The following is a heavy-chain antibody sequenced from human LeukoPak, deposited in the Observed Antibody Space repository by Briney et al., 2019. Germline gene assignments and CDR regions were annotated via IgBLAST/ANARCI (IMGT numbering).Heavy chain of an antibody. V-gene: IGHV3-48*01. CDR2: ISSSSSTI. D-gene: IGHD4-11*01. Sequence: GGSLRLSCAASGFTFSSYSMSWVRQAPGKGLEWVSYISSSSSTIYYADSVKGRFTISRDNSKNTLYLQMNSLRAEDTAVYYCAKQSNSYGYYYYYYMDVWGKGTTVTVSS. CDR3: AKQSNSYGYYYYYYMDV. CDR1: GFTFSSYS. J-gene: IGHJ6*03.